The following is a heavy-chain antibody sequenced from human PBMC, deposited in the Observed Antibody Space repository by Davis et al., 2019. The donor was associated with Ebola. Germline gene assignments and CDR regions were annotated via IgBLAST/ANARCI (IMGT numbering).Heavy chain of an antibody. D-gene: IGHD1-7*01. V-gene: IGHV1-24*01. Sequence: ASVTVSCKISGYTLTESSMHWVRQAPGKGLEWMGGFDPEVGETIHAQIFQGRVTMTEDTSTDTAYMELSSLRSDDTAVYYCATLAGTTLWYFDYWGQGTLVTVSS. J-gene: IGHJ4*02. CDR2: FDPEVGET. CDR3: ATLAGTTLWYFDY. CDR1: GYTLTESS.